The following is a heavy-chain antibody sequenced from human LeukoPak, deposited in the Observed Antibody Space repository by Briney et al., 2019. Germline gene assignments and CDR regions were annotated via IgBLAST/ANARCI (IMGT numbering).Heavy chain of an antibody. CDR3: ARHFYYDSSGPS. CDR2: IFYTGGT. J-gene: IGHJ5*02. CDR1: GGSISNYY. Sequence: SETLSLTCTISGGSISNYYWNWIRQPPGKGLEWIGYIFYTGGTNCNPSLKSRVTISEDTSKNQFSLKLSSATAADTAVYYCARHFYYDSSGPSWGQGTLVTVSS. D-gene: IGHD3-22*01. V-gene: IGHV4-59*08.